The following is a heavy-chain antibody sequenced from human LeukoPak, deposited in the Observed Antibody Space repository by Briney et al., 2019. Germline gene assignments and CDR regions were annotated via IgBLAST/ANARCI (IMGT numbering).Heavy chain of an antibody. CDR2: INPNSGGT. CDR3: TRVLDGVSQVGDTPGDY. D-gene: IGHD5/OR15-5a*01. Sequence: ASVEVSCKASGFTFTGYFIYWVRQAPGQGLEWMGWINPNSGGTFYAQKFQGRVTMTRDTSISTAYMELRSLRSDDTAVYYCTRVLDGVSQVGDTPGDYWGQGTLVTVSS. V-gene: IGHV1-2*02. J-gene: IGHJ4*02. CDR1: GFTFTGYF.